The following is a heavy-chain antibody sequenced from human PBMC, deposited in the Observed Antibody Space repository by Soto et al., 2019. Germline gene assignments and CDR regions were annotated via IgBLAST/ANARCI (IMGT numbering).Heavy chain of an antibody. CDR2: IYYSGST. V-gene: IGHV4-39*01. CDR1: GGSISSSSYY. CDR3: ARRQGRLYYYYYGMDV. D-gene: IGHD2-15*01. J-gene: IGHJ6*02. Sequence: PSETLSLTCTVSGGSISSSSYYWGWIRQPPGKGLEWIGSIYYSGSTYYNPSLKSRVTISVDTSKNQFSLKLSSVTAADTAVYNCARRQGRLYYYYYGMDVWGQGTTVT.